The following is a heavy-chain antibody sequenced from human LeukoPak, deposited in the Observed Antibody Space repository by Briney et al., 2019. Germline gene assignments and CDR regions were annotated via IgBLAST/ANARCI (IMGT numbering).Heavy chain of an antibody. CDR2: MSHSGST. D-gene: IGHD4-23*01. J-gene: IGHJ4*02. Sequence: SETLSLTCTVSGGSISSSTYYWGWIRQPPGKGLEWIGSMSHSGSTYYNPSLNSRATISVDTSKSQFSLKLSSVTAADTAVYYCARHFDPNYCGYSAFDYWGQGTLVTVSS. V-gene: IGHV4-39*01. CDR3: ARHFDPNYCGYSAFDY. CDR1: GGSISSSTYY.